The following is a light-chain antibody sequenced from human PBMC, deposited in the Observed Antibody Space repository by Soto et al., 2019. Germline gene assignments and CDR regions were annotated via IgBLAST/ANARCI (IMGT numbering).Light chain of an antibody. V-gene: IGKV1-39*01. CDR1: QSISSY. Sequence: DIQMTHSPSSLSASVVDRVTITFRSSQSISSYLNWYQQKPGKAPKLLIYAASSLQSGVPSRFSGSGSGTDFTLTISSLQPEDFATYYCQQSYSTPQTFGQGTKVDIK. CDR2: AAS. CDR3: QQSYSTPQT. J-gene: IGKJ1*01.